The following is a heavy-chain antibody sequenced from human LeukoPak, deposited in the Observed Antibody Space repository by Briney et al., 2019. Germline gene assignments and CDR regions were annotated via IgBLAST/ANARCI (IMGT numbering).Heavy chain of an antibody. V-gene: IGHV4-59*01. J-gene: IGHJ4*02. D-gene: IGHD6-19*01. Sequence: SETLSLTCTVSGGSISTYYWSWIRQPPGKGLEWIGYSYSSGGTYCNPSLKSRVTISVDTSKNQFSLNLSSVTAADTAVYYCARVGSGSFDYWGQGTLVTVSS. CDR1: GGSISTYY. CDR3: ARVGSGSFDY. CDR2: SYSSGGT.